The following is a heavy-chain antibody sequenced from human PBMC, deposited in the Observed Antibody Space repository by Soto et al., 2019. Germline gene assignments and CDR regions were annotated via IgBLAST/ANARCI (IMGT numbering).Heavy chain of an antibody. CDR2: IILIFGTA. CDR3: AREDTAMVPLNY. D-gene: IGHD5-18*01. J-gene: IGHJ4*02. CDR1: GGTFSSYA. Sequence: SVKVSCKASGGTFSSYAISWVRQAPGQGLEWMGGIILIFGTANYAQKFQGRVTITADESTSTAYMELSSLRSEDTAVYYCAREDTAMVPLNYWGQGTLVTVSS. V-gene: IGHV1-69*13.